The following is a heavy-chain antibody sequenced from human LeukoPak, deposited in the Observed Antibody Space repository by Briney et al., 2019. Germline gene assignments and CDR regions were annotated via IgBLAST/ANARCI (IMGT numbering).Heavy chain of an antibody. J-gene: IGHJ4*02. V-gene: IGHV4-59*12. CDR3: ARDDSSGYLD. CDR1: GGSISSYY. CDR2: IYYSGSA. Sequence: PSETLSLTCTVSGGSISSYYWSWIRQPPGKGLEWIGYIYYSGSANYNPSLKSRVTISVDTSKNQFSLKLSSVTAADTAVYYCARDDSSGYLDWGQGTLVTVSS. D-gene: IGHD3-22*01.